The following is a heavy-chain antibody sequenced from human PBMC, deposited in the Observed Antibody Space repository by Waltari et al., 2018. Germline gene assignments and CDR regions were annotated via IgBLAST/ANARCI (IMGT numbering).Heavy chain of an antibody. Sequence: EVQLVESGGGLVQPGGSLRLSCAASGFTFSSYEMNWVRQAPGKGLEWVSYISSSGSTIYYADSVKGRFTISRDNAKNSLYLQMNSLRAEDTAVYYCAREVRGVISSRWFDPWGQGTLVTVSS. V-gene: IGHV3-48*03. D-gene: IGHD3-10*01. CDR3: AREVRGVISSRWFDP. CDR1: GFTFSSYE. J-gene: IGHJ5*02. CDR2: ISSSGSTI.